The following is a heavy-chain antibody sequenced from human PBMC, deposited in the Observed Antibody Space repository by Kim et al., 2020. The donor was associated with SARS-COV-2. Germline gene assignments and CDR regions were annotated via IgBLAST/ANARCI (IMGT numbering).Heavy chain of an antibody. D-gene: IGHD1-26*01. J-gene: IGHJ4*02. CDR2: A. CDR3: ARDGRGSYLGY. Sequence: ANYAQKFQGRVTITADKATSTAYMELSSLRSEDTAVYYCARDGRGSYLGYWGQGTLVTVSS. V-gene: IGHV1-69*04.